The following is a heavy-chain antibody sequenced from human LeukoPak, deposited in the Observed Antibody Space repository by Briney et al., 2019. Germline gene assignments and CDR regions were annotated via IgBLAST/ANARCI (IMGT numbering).Heavy chain of an antibody. CDR3: ARGTVVNYDSSGQLDY. CDR1: GFTFSDYY. J-gene: IGHJ4*02. D-gene: IGHD3-22*01. CDR2: ISSSGSTI. V-gene: IGHV3-11*04. Sequence: GGSLRLSCAASGFTFSDYYMSWLRQAPGKGLEWVSYISSSGSTIYYADSVKGRFTISRDNAKNSLYLQMNSLRAEDTAVYYCARGTVVNYDSSGQLDYWGQGTLVTVSS.